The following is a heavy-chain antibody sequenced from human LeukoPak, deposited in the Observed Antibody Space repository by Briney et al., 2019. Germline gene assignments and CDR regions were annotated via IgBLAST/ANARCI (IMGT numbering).Heavy chain of an antibody. D-gene: IGHD2-15*01. CDR3: ARQEYCSGGSCYTWFDP. CDR2: IYPADSDI. Sequence: GESLKISCKGSGYSINNYWIGWVRQMPGKGLERMGIIYPADSDIRYSPSFQGQVTTSADKSISTVYLQWSSLKASDTAMYYCARQEYCSGGSCYTWFDPWGQGTLVTVSS. V-gene: IGHV5-51*01. CDR1: GYSINNYW. J-gene: IGHJ5*02.